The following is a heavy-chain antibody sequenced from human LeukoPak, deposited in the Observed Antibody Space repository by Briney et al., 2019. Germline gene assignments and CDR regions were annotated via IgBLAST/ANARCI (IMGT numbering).Heavy chain of an antibody. CDR1: GFTFNTFN. J-gene: IGHJ4*02. Sequence: PGGSLRLSCAASGFTFNTFNMNWVRQAPGKGLEWVSSITSGGDYIYYADSVKGRFTTSRDNAKNSLSLQLNSLRVEDTAVYYCARGHYDVMAASYKWTPDYWGQGTLVTVSS. CDR3: ARGHYDVMAASYKWTPDY. V-gene: IGHV3-21*01. D-gene: IGHD3-9*01. CDR2: ITSGGDYI.